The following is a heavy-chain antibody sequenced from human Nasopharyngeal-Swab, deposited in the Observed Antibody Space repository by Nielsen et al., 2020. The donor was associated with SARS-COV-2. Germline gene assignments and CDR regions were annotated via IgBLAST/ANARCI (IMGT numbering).Heavy chain of an antibody. Sequence: SEILSLTCTVSGASISSRTNYWGWIRQSPGKGLEWIGTIFYSGSTYYNPSLKSRVTLSVDTSKNQFSLKLSSVTAADTAVYYCARDESGDYLGLPFDYWGQGTLVTVSS. D-gene: IGHD4-17*01. V-gene: IGHV4-39*07. CDR1: GASISSRTNY. CDR2: IFYSGST. J-gene: IGHJ4*02. CDR3: ARDESGDYLGLPFDY.